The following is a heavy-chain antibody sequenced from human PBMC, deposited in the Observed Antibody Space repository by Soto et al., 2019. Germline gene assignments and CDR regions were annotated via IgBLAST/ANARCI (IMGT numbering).Heavy chain of an antibody. CDR1: GGSSSSYL. CDR3: ASGRVPAVKTRFDP. J-gene: IGHJ5*02. Sequence: QVQLVQSGAEVKKPGSSVRVSYRASGGSSSSYLFSWVRQAPGQGPEWMGGIVPILGVPAYAPKFQDRLTISADESTGTAYMELSNLRSDDTAVYYCASGRVPAVKTRFDPWGQGALVTVSS. V-gene: IGHV1-69*04. CDR2: IVPILGVP. D-gene: IGHD2-2*01.